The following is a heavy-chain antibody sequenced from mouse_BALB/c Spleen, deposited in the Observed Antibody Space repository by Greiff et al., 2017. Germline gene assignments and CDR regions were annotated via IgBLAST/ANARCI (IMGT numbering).Heavy chain of an antibody. V-gene: IGHV3-6*02. CDR2: ISYDGSN. J-gene: IGHJ3*01. D-gene: IGHD2-10*02. Sequence: VQLMESGPGLVKPSQSLSLTCSVTGYSITSGYYWNWIRQFPGNKLEWMGYISYDGSNNYNPSLKNRISITRDTSKNQFFLKLNSVTTEDTATYYCARGEYGNSFAYWGQGTLVTVSA. CDR3: ARGEYGNSFAY. CDR1: GYSITSGYY.